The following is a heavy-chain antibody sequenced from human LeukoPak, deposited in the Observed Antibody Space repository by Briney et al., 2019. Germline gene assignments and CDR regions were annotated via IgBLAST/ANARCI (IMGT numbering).Heavy chain of an antibody. V-gene: IGHV1-8*01. D-gene: IGHD2-2*01. CDR3: AHCSSPSCYGFYAFDV. Sequence: ASVKVSCKASAYTFTSYDINWVRQATGQGLEWMGWMNPNSGNTGYAQKFQGRVTMTRNTSISTAYMELSSLRSEDTAVYYCAHCSSPSCYGFYAFDVWGQGTMVTVSS. CDR2: MNPNSGNT. J-gene: IGHJ3*01. CDR1: AYTFTSYD.